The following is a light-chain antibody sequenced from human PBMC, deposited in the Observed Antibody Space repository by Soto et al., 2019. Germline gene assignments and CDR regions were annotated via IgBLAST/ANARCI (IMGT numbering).Light chain of an antibody. CDR3: QQVNVYPST. CDR2: DAS. V-gene: IGKV1-5*01. CDR1: QSFSGT. Sequence: DIHMTQAPSTLSASVGERVTITCRASQSFSGTLAWYQLRPGQPPRLLIYDASTLHSGVPSRFSGGGSGTDFTLTISSLQPEDFATYYCQQVNVYPSTFGGGTKVDIK. J-gene: IGKJ4*01.